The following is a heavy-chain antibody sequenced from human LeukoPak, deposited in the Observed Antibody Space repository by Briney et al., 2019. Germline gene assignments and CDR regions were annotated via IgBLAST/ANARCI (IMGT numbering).Heavy chain of an antibody. Sequence: SETLSLTCTVSGYSISSGYYWGWIRPPPGKGLEWIGSIYHSGSTYYNPSLKSRVTISVDTSKKQFSLKLNSVTAADTAVYYCARDLTGGSSWYQYYFDYWGQETLVTVSS. J-gene: IGHJ4*02. D-gene: IGHD6-13*01. CDR2: IYHSGST. CDR3: ARDLTGGSSWYQYYFDY. CDR1: GYSISSGYY. V-gene: IGHV4-38-2*02.